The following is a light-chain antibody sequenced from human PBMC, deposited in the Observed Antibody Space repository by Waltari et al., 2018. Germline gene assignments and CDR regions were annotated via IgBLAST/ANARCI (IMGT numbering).Light chain of an antibody. CDR1: QRVASW. J-gene: IGKJ3*01. CDR3: QQYNNNSPFA. Sequence: DIQXTXSPXTLSXSXGDXXXXTCRASQRVASWVAWYQQKPGKAPKLLIYKASTLESGVPSRFSGSGSGTEFTLSITSLQPDDFATYYCQQYNNNSPFAFGPGTRVDIK. V-gene: IGKV1-5*03. CDR2: KAS.